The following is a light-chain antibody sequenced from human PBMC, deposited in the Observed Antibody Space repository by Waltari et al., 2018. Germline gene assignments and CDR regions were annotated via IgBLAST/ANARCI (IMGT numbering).Light chain of an antibody. Sequence: IVLTQSPGTRSLSLGERATLSCRASQDIGSTSLAWYQQKPGQAPRLLIYGASRRATGIPDRFSGSGSGTDFTLTITRLEPEDFAVYSCQQYSSSPTFGQGTKVEI. J-gene: IGKJ1*01. CDR3: QQYSSSPT. CDR1: QDIGSTS. V-gene: IGKV3-20*01. CDR2: GAS.